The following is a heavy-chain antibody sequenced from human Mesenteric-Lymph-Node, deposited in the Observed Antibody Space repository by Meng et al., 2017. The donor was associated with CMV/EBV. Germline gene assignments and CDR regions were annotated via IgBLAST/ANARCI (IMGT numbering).Heavy chain of an antibody. CDR1: GFTISSYS. CDR3: ARELRRSSSGYDTNYRCTFHY. CDR2: ISRMSSRV. J-gene: IGHJ4*02. V-gene: IGHV3-48*04. D-gene: IGHD6-19*01. Sequence: GESLKISCEASGFTISSYSMDWVRQAPGKGLQWVSFISRMSSRVYYADSVKGRFTISRDNAKNSLFLQMNSLRAEDTAVYYCARELRRSSSGYDTNYRCTFHYWGQGTLVTVSS.